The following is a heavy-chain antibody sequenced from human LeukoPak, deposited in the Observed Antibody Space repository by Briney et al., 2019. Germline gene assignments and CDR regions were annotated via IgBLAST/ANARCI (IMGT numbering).Heavy chain of an antibody. D-gene: IGHD6-13*01. J-gene: IGHJ4*02. CDR1: GGSISSYY. V-gene: IGHV4-59*01. CDR2: IYYSGST. CDR3: ARDLAAAGKFDY. Sequence: SETLSLTCTVSGGSISSYYWSWIRQPPGKGLEWIGYIYYSGSTNYNPSLKSRVTISVDTSKNQFSLKLSSVTAADTAVDYCARDLAAAGKFDYRGQGTLVTVSS.